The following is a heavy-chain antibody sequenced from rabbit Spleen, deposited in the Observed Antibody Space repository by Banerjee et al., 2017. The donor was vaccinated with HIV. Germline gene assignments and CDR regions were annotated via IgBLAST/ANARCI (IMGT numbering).Heavy chain of an antibody. CDR3: ARDASSSDYYRDTRLDL. CDR2: INTATGKA. V-gene: IGHV1S45*01. CDR1: GFSFSDRDV. J-gene: IGHJ3*01. D-gene: IGHD1-1*01. Sequence: QEQLEESGGGLVKPEGSLTLTCKASGFSFSDRDVMCWVRQAPGKGLEWIACINTATGKAVYASWAKGRFTISKTSSTTVTLQMTSLTAADTATYFCARDASSSDYYRDTRLDLGGPGTLVT.